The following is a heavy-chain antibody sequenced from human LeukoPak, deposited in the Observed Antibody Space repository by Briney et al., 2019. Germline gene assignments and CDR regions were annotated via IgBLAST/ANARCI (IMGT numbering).Heavy chain of an antibody. D-gene: IGHD3-22*01. CDR2: VYPGDSAT. J-gene: IGHJ4*02. V-gene: IGHV5-51*01. Sequence: GESLKISCKGSGYTFNTYWVGWVRQLPGKGLEWMGLVYPGDSATRYRPSFRGQVTISADKSINTAYLQWSSLKASDTAMYYCVRFGEDSSGYYSFDYWGQGTLVTVSS. CDR3: VRFGEDSSGYYSFDY. CDR1: GYTFNTYW.